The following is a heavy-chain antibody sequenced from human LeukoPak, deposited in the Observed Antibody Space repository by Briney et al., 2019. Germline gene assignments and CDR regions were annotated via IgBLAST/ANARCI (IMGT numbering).Heavy chain of an antibody. CDR1: GYSFTSYW. J-gene: IGHJ4*02. Sequence: PGESLKISCKGSGYSFTSYWIGWVRQMPGKGLEWMGIIYPGDSDTRYSPSFQGRVTISADKYISTAYLQWSSLKASDTAMYYCARAGYYDSSGQYYFDYWGQGTLVTVSS. V-gene: IGHV5-51*03. D-gene: IGHD3-22*01. CDR3: ARAGYYDSSGQYYFDY. CDR2: IYPGDSDT.